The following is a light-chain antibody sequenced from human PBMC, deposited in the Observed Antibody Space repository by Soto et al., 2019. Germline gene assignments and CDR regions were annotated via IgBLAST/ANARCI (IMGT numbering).Light chain of an antibody. Sequence: QSVLTQPPSVSGSPGQRVTISCTGSSSNIGADYDVHWYQQRPGTAPKLLIFGNINRPSGVPDRFSGSKSGTSASLAITGLQAEDEGDDYCQSYDSTLSAPYVFGAGTKLTVL. V-gene: IGLV1-40*01. CDR1: SSNIGADYD. J-gene: IGLJ1*01. CDR2: GNI. CDR3: QSYDSTLSAPYV.